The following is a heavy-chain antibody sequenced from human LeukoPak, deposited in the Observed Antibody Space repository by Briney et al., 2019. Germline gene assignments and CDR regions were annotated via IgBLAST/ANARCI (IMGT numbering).Heavy chain of an antibody. CDR3: AREGTYSSSWYPARTLDY. Sequence: GGSLRLSCAASGFTFSSYWMSWVRQAPGKGLEWVANIKQDGSEKYYVDSVKGRFTISRDNAKNSLYLQMNSLRAEDTAVYYCAREGTYSSSWYPARTLDYWGQGTLVTVSS. CDR1: GFTFSSYW. V-gene: IGHV3-7*01. J-gene: IGHJ4*02. D-gene: IGHD6-13*01. CDR2: IKQDGSEK.